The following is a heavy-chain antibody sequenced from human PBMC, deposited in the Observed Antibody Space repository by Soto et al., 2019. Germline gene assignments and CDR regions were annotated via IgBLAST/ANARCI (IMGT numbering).Heavy chain of an antibody. Sequence: SETLSLTCTVSCGSITTGGYYWSWIRQLPGKGLEWIGHRYYSESTYYNSSLKSRVSTSLDTSKNQFSLKLSFVTAADTAMYYCARTKCSGGSCYSWSLDYWGQGTPVTVSS. V-gene: IGHV4-31*03. CDR1: CGSITTGGYY. CDR3: ARTKCSGGSCYSWSLDY. J-gene: IGHJ4*02. CDR2: RYYSEST. D-gene: IGHD2-15*01.